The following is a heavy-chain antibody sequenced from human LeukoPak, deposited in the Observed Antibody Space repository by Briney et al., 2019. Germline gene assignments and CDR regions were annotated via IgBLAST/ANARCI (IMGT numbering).Heavy chain of an antibody. J-gene: IGHJ6*02. CDR3: ARDFWGTMVRAASMDV. D-gene: IGHD3-10*01. CDR2: IIPSFGIP. Sequence: SVKVSCKASGDXFNSHTINWVRQAPGQGLEWVGSIIPSFGIPSYAQKFKGRVTISADTSTTTAFMDLTSLRSEDTAVYYCARDFWGTMVRAASMDVWGQGTTVTVSS. CDR1: GDXFNSHT. V-gene: IGHV1-69*10.